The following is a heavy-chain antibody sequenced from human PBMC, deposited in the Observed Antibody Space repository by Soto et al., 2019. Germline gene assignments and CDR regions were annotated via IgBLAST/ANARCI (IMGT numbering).Heavy chain of an antibody. CDR3: ARDRPHYDFWSGYQHPESYFDY. Sequence: GSLTLSCASSRFTFSTYEMNVVRNGPVKGLWWGSYISSSGNTVYYADSVKGRFPISRDNTRNSLYLQMNSLRAEDTAVYYCARDRPHYDFWSGYQHPESYFDYWGQGTLVTVSS. V-gene: IGHV3-48*03. CDR1: RFTFSTYE. J-gene: IGHJ4*02. CDR2: ISSSGNTV. D-gene: IGHD3-3*01.